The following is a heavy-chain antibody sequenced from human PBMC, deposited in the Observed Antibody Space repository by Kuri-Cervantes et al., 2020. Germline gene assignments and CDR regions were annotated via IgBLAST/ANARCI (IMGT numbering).Heavy chain of an antibody. Sequence: ESLKISCTVSGGSISSSSYYWGWIRQPPGKGLEWIGSIYYSGSTYYNPSLKSRVTISVDKSKNQFSLKLSSVTAADTAVYYCARRSGMDVWGQGTTVTVSS. CDR2: IYYSGST. CDR3: ARRSGMDV. V-gene: IGHV4-39*01. J-gene: IGHJ6*02. CDR1: GGSISSSSYY.